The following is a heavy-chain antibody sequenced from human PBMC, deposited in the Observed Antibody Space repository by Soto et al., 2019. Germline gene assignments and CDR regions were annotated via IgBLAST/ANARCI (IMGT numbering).Heavy chain of an antibody. Sequence: GGSLRLSCAASGFTFSSYSMNWVRQAPGEGLEWVSYISSSSSTIYYADSVKGRFTISRDNAKNSLYLQMNSLRDEDTAVYYCARGLSPWYDFWSGPKPYYFDYWGQGTLVTVSS. CDR1: GFTFSSYS. J-gene: IGHJ4*02. CDR3: ARGLSPWYDFWSGPKPYYFDY. D-gene: IGHD3-3*01. CDR2: ISSSSSTI. V-gene: IGHV3-48*02.